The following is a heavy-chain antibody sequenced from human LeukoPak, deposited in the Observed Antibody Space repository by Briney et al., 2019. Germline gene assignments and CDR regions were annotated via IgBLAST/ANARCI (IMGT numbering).Heavy chain of an antibody. J-gene: IGHJ5*02. CDR2: IIPIFGTA. Sequence: SVKVSCKASGGTFSSYAISWVRQAPGQGLEWVGGIIPIFGTANYAQKFQGRVTITADKSTSTAYMELSSLRSEYTAVYYCARGGYSGYDSWFDPWGQGTLVTVSS. CDR1: GGTFSSYA. V-gene: IGHV1-69*06. D-gene: IGHD5-12*01. CDR3: ARGGYSGYDSWFDP.